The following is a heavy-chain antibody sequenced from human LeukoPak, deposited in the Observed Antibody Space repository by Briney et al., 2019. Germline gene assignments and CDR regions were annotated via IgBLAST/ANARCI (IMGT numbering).Heavy chain of an antibody. J-gene: IGHJ5*02. Sequence: ASVKVSCKASGYTFTGYYMHWVRHAPGQGLEWMGWINPNSGGTNYAQKFQGRVTMTRDTSISTAYMELTRLRSDDTAVYYCALVGANEVFHWFDPWGQGTLVTVSS. CDR1: GYTFTGYY. V-gene: IGHV1-2*02. D-gene: IGHD1-26*01. CDR2: INPNSGGT. CDR3: ALVGANEVFHWFDP.